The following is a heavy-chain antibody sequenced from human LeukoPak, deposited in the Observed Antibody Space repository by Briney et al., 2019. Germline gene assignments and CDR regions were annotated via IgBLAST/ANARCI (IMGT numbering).Heavy chain of an antibody. Sequence: GGSLRLSCAASGFTFSSYTMNWVRQAPGQGREWVANINQDGSDRNYVDSVKGRFTISRDNAKNSLHLQMNSLRAEDTAVYYCARDHYSYFGGYFYGLDVWGHGTPVTVSS. CDR2: INQDGSDR. V-gene: IGHV3-7*03. D-gene: IGHD4-11*01. CDR3: ARDHYSYFGGYFYGLDV. CDR1: GFTFSSYT. J-gene: IGHJ6*02.